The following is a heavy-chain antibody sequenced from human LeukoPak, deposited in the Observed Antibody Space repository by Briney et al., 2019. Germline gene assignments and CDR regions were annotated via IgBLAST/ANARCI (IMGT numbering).Heavy chain of an antibody. Sequence: PGGSLRLSCAASEFTVSSNYMSWVRQAPGKGLEWVSVIYSGGITYYADSVKGRFSISRDNSENTLYLQMNSLRAEDTAVYYCARRNALTHGLDCWGQGTLVTVSS. V-gene: IGHV3-53*01. CDR2: IYSGGIT. CDR3: ARRNALTHGLDC. D-gene: IGHD1-14*01. J-gene: IGHJ4*02. CDR1: EFTVSSNY.